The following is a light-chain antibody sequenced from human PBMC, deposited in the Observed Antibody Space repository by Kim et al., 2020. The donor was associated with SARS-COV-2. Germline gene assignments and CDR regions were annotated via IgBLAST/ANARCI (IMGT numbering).Light chain of an antibody. CDR1: SSNIGTNG. CDR2: SNH. CDR3: ATWDGSLNGWV. V-gene: IGLV1-44*01. J-gene: IGLJ3*02. Sequence: QSVVTQPPSASGTPGQRVTISCSGSSSNIGTNGIYWYQQLPGTAPKLVMHSNHQRPSGVPDRFSGSKSGTSGSLTISGLQSEDEAEYHCATWDGSLNGWVFGGGTQLTVL.